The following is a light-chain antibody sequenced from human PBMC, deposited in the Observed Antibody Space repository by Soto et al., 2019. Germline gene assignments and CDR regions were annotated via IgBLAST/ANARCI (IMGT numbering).Light chain of an antibody. CDR3: GSYTTSSTLL. Sequence: QSALTQPASVSGSPGQSITISCIGTSSDVGGYNYVSWYQLHPGKAPKLMIYDVNNRPSGVSNRFSGSKSGYTASLTISGLQAEDEADYFCGSYTTSSTLLFGGGTKLTVL. V-gene: IGLV2-14*03. CDR1: SSDVGGYNY. CDR2: DVN. J-gene: IGLJ2*01.